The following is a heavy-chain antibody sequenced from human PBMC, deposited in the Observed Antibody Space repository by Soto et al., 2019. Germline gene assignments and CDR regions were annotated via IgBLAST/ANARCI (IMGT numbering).Heavy chain of an antibody. CDR1: GFTFSSYG. Sequence: GGSLRLSCAASGFTFSSYGMHWVRQAPGKGLEWVAVISYDGSNKYYADSVKGRFTISRDNSKNTLYLQMNSLRAEDTAVYYCAKLLELHVRHDAFDIWGQGTMVTVSS. D-gene: IGHD1-7*01. CDR3: AKLLELHVRHDAFDI. J-gene: IGHJ3*02. CDR2: ISYDGSNK. V-gene: IGHV3-30*18.